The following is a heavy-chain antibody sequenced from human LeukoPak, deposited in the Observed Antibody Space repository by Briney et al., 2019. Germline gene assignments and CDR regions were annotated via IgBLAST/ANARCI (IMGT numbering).Heavy chain of an antibody. J-gene: IGHJ4*02. CDR1: GFTVSSNY. CDR3: AREGLWFGESGEGGFDY. V-gene: IGHV3-53*01. CDR2: IYSGGST. Sequence: SGGSLRLSCAASGFTVSSNYMSWVRQAPGEGLGWVSVIYSGGSTYYAVSVKGRFTISRDNSKNTLTLQRNSLRAEDTTGYYCAREGLWFGESGEGGFDYWGQGTLVTVSS. D-gene: IGHD3-10*01.